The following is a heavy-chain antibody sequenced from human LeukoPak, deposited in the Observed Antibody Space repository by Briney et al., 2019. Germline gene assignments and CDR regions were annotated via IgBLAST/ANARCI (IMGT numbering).Heavy chain of an antibody. V-gene: IGHV1-8*01. D-gene: IGHD5-18*01. CDR3: ARLASYGFGGYYYYGMDV. Sequence: ASVKVSCKASGYTFTSYDINWVRQATGQGLEWMGWMNPNSGNTGYAQKFQGRVTMTRNTSISTAYMELSSLRSEDTAVYYCARLASYGFGGYYYYGMDVWGQGTTVTVS. CDR1: GYTFTSYD. J-gene: IGHJ6*02. CDR2: MNPNSGNT.